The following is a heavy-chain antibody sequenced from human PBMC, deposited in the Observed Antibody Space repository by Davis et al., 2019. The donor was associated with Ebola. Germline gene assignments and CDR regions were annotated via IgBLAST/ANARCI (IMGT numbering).Heavy chain of an antibody. Sequence: GGSLRLSCVASGFTFSSYGMHWVRQAPAKGLEWVAFIRYDGSNKDYADSVKGRFTISRDNAKNTLYLQMNSLRAEDTALYYCAKDYYDSSGRYFDYWGQGTLVTVSS. J-gene: IGHJ4*02. V-gene: IGHV3-30*02. CDR2: IRYDGSNK. CDR3: AKDYYDSSGRYFDY. D-gene: IGHD3-22*01. CDR1: GFTFSSYG.